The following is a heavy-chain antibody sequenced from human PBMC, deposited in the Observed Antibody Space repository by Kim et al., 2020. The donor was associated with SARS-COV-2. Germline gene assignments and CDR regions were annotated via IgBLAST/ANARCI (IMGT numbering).Heavy chain of an antibody. V-gene: IGHV1-2*06. D-gene: IGHD2-2*01. Sequence: ASVKVSCKASGYTFTGYYMHWVRQAPGQGLEWMGRINPNSGGTNYAQKFQGRVTMTRDTSISTAYMELSRLRSDDTAVYYCASAVVPAAMPLGSGSADYYYMDVWGKGTTVTVSS. CDR1: GYTFTGYY. CDR2: INPNSGGT. J-gene: IGHJ6*03. CDR3: ASAVVPAAMPLGSGSADYYYMDV.